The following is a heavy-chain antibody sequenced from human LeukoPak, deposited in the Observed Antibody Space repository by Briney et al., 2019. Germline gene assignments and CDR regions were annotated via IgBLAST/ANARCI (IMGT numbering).Heavy chain of an antibody. J-gene: IGHJ4*02. CDR1: GGSISSYY. Sequence: PSETLSLTCTVSGGSISSYYWSWIRQPPGKGLEWIGYIYYSGSTNYNPSLKSRVTISVDTSKNQFSLKLSSVTAADTAVYYCARDRAYGYDFWSGYYTGEEFDYWGQGTLVTVSS. CDR2: IYYSGST. V-gene: IGHV4-59*01. CDR3: ARDRAYGYDFWSGYYTGEEFDY. D-gene: IGHD3-3*01.